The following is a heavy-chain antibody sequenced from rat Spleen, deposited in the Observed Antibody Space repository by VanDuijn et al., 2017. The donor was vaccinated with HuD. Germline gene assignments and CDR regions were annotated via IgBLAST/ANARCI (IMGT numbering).Heavy chain of an antibody. CDR1: GNTFTNYY. CDR2: INPGSGGD. J-gene: IGHJ3*01. Sequence: QVQLQQSGAELAKPGSSVKISCKASGNTFTNYYIGWIKQTTGQGLEYIGYINPGSGGDNYNEKFKGKATLTVDKSSSTAFMQLSSLTLDDSAVYYCAREGALSNWSAYWGQGTLVTVSS. V-gene: IGHV1-43*01. CDR3: AREGALSNWSAY. D-gene: IGHD2-6*01.